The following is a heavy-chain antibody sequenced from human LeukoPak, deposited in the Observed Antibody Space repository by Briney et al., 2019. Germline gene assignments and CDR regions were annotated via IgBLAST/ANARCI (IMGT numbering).Heavy chain of an antibody. CDR1: GFTFSSYA. D-gene: IGHD2-15*01. V-gene: IGHV3-23*01. Sequence: PGGSLRLSCEASGFTFSSYAMNWVRQVPGKGLEWVSSITGSGSDTYFVDSVKGRFTISRDNSKNTLYLQLNSLRAEDTAVYYCAKGTGGYCSGTICYPFDYWGRGTLVTVSS. J-gene: IGHJ4*02. CDR2: ITGSGSDT. CDR3: AKGTGGYCSGTICYPFDY.